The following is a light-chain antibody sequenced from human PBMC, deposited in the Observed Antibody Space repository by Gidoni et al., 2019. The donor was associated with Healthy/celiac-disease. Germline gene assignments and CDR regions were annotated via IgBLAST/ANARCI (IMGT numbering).Light chain of an antibody. CDR1: QSISSY. CDR3: QQSYSTLYT. J-gene: IGKJ2*01. CDR2: AAS. Sequence: DIQMTQYPSSLSASVGDRVTITCRASQSISSYLNWYQQKPGKAPKLLIYAASSLQSGVPSRFSGSGSGTDFTRTISSLQPEDFATYYCQQSYSTLYTFGQGTKLEIK. V-gene: IGKV1-39*01.